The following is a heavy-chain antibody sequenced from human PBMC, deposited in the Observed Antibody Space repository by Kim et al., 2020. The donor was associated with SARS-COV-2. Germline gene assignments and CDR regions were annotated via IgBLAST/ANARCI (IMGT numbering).Heavy chain of an antibody. D-gene: IGHD3-10*01. Sequence: LKSRVTISVDTSKNQFSLKRSSVTAADTAVYYCARHCAVLRSGSLGTVDYWGQGTLVTVSS. J-gene: IGHJ4*02. CDR3: ARHCAVLRSGSLGTVDY. V-gene: IGHV4-39*01.